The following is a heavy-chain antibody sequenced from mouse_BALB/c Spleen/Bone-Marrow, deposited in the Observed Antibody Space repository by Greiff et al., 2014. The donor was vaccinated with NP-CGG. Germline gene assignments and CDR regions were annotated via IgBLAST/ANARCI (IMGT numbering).Heavy chain of an antibody. CDR2: INPNNGGT. Sequence: EVKLQESGPELVKPGASVKISCKTSGYTFTEYTMHWVRQSHGKSLEWIGGINPNNGGTSYNQKFKGKATLTVDKSSSIAYMELRSLTSEDSAVFYCARSNYFYAMDYWGQGTSVTVSS. CDR1: GYTFTEYT. V-gene: IGHV1-22*01. J-gene: IGHJ4*01. D-gene: IGHD2-5*01. CDR3: ARSNYFYAMDY.